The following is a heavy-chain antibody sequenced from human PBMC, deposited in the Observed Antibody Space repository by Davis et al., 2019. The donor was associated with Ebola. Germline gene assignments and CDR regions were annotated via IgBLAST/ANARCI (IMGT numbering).Heavy chain of an antibody. CDR2: IIPILGIA. V-gene: IGHV1-69*10. D-gene: IGHD2-2*01. CDR3: ARGEYCSSTSCRTSYYYYGMDV. CDR1: GYTFTSYA. J-gene: IGHJ6*02. Sequence: AASVKVSCKASGYTFTSYAISWVRQAPGQGLEWMGGIIPILGIANYAQKFQGRVTITADKSTSTAYMELSSLRSEDTAVYYCARGEYCSSTSCRTSYYYYGMDVWGQGTTVTVSS.